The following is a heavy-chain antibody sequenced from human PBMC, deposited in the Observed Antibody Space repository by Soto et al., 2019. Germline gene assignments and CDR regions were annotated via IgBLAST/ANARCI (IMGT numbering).Heavy chain of an antibody. CDR2: INHSGST. CDR1: GGSFSGYY. J-gene: IGHJ4*02. V-gene: IGHV4-34*01. Sequence: SETLSLTCAVYGGSFSGYYWSWIRQPPGKGLEWIGEINHSGSTNYNPSLKSRVTISVDTSKNQFSQKLSSVTAADTAVYYCARGYGEYGYWGQGTLVTVSS. CDR3: ARGYGEYGY. D-gene: IGHD4-17*01.